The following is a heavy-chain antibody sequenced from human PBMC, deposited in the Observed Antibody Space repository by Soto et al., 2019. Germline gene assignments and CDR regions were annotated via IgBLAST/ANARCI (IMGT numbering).Heavy chain of an antibody. V-gene: IGHV1-69*13. Sequence: SVKVSCKASGGTFSSYAISWVRQAPGQGLEWMGGIIPIFGTANYAQKFQGSVTITADESTSTAYMELSSLRSEDTAVYYCARVPTGYCISTSCFWFDPWGQGTLVTVSS. CDR2: IIPIFGTA. CDR1: GGTFSSYA. J-gene: IGHJ5*02. D-gene: IGHD2-2*01. CDR3: ARVPTGYCISTSCFWFDP.